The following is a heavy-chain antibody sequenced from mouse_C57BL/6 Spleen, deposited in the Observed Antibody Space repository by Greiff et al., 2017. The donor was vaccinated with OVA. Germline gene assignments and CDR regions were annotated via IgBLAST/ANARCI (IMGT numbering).Heavy chain of an antibody. V-gene: IGHV1-18*01. J-gene: IGHJ2*01. D-gene: IGHD2-4*01. CDR2: INPNNGGT. CDR1: GYTFTDYN. CDR3: ARHDYDGGYFDY. Sequence: VQLQQSGPELVKPGASVKIPCKASGYTFTDYNMDWVKQSHGKSLEWIGDINPNNGGTIYNQKFKGKAPLTVDKSSSTAYMELRSLTSEDTAVYYCARHDYDGGYFDYWGQGTTLTVSS.